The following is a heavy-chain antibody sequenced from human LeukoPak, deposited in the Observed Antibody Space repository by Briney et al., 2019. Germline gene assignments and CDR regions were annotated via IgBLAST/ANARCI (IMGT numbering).Heavy chain of an antibody. CDR1: GFTVSSNY. J-gene: IGHJ6*03. D-gene: IGHD3-10*01. V-gene: IGHV3-53*01. Sequence: PGGSLRLSCAASGFTVSSNYMSWVRQAPGKGLEWVSVIYSGGSTYYADSVKGRFTISRDNSKNTLYLQMNSLRAEDTAVYYCARDFKRSYYYGSGSINGAYYYYMDVWGKGTTVTVSS. CDR2: IYSGGST. CDR3: ARDFKRSYYYGSGSINGAYYYYMDV.